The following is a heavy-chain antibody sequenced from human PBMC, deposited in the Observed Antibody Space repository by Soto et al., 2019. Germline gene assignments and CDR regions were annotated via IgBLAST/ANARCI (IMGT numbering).Heavy chain of an antibody. J-gene: IGHJ4*02. D-gene: IGHD6-13*01. CDR1: GGAISTTSYD. CDR3: ASLTSSRSRWYSTPH. V-gene: IGHV4-39*01. CDR2: IHYTGTT. Sequence: QQQLQESGPGLVKPSETLSLTCTVSGGAISTTSYDWGWIRQPPGKGLEWIGSIHYTGTTYYNLSLKSRVTISVDTSKNQFSLKLNSVTAADTAVYYCASLTSSRSRWYSTPHWGQGTLVTVSS.